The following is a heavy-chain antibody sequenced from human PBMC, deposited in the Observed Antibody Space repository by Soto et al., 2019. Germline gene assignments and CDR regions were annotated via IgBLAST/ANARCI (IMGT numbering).Heavy chain of an antibody. J-gene: IGHJ5*02. Sequence: PSETLSLTCAVSGGSISSSNWWSWVRQPPGKGLEWIGEIYHSGSTNYNPSLKSRVTISVDKSKNQFSLKLSSVTAADTAVYYCAVLILRIAAADNWFDPWGQGTLVTLSS. D-gene: IGHD6-13*01. CDR2: IYHSGST. CDR3: AVLILRIAAADNWFDP. V-gene: IGHV4-4*02. CDR1: GGSISSSNW.